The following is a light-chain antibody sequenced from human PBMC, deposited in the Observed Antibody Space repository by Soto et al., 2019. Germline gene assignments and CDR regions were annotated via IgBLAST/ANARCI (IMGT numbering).Light chain of an antibody. V-gene: IGKV1-5*03. CDR2: KAS. CDR1: QRISTR. CDR3: QQYNTFPWT. J-gene: IGKJ1*01. Sequence: DIQMTQSPSTLSASVGDRVTITCRASQRISTRLAWYQQKPGKAPNLLIYKASNLESGVPSRFSGSGSGTAFTLPVSSLQPDCFATYYCQQYNTFPWTLGQGTKVEIK.